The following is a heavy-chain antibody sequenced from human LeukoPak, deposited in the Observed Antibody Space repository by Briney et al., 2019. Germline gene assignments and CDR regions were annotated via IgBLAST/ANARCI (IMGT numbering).Heavy chain of an antibody. CDR1: GFTFSDYN. CDR2: ITNGGSTI. D-gene: IGHD3-9*01. Sequence: GGSLRLSCAASGFTFSDYNMNWVRQAPGKGLEWVSYITNGGSTIHHADSVKGRFTISRDNAKKTLYLQMNSLSAEDTAVYYCARSIGLTGGGVDVWGQGTTVTVSS. V-gene: IGHV3-11*01. J-gene: IGHJ6*02. CDR3: ARSIGLTGGGVDV.